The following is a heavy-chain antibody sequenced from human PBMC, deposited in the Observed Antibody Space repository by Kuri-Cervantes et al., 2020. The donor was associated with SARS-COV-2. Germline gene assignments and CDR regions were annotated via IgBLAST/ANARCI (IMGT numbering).Heavy chain of an antibody. CDR1: GFTSTSYW. CDR2: IKQDGSEK. D-gene: IGHD6-13*01. V-gene: IGHV3-7*01. Sequence: GGSLRPSCAASGFTSTSYWMSWGRQAPGKGLEWVANIKQDGSEKNYVDSVKGRFTISRDNAKNSLYLQMNSLRAEDTAVYYCARGRRIAAAGRSLKYYYYMDVWGKGTTVTVSS. J-gene: IGHJ6*03. CDR3: ARGRRIAAAGRSLKYYYYMDV.